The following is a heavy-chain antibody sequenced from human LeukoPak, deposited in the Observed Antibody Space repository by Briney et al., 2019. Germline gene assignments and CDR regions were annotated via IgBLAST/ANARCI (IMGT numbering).Heavy chain of an antibody. CDR3: ARDFGGERAFYAY. Sequence: ASVKVSCKASGYTFTGYYMHWVRQAPGQGLEWMGWINPNSGGTNYAQKFQGRVTMTRDTSISTAYMELSRLRSDDTAVYYCARDFGGERAFYAYWGQGTLVTVSS. J-gene: IGHJ4*02. D-gene: IGHD3-10*01. CDR1: GYTFTGYY. V-gene: IGHV1-2*02. CDR2: INPNSGGT.